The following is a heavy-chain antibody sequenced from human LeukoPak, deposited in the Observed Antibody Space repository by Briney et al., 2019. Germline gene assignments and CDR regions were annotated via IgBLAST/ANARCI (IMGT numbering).Heavy chain of an antibody. CDR1: GFTFSSYD. V-gene: IGHV3-13*01. Sequence: GGSLRLSCAASGFTFSSYDMHWVRQATGKGLEWVSAIGTAGDTYYPGSVKGRFTISKENAKNSLYLQMNSLRAGDTAVYYCARALLTGEESDYWGQGTLVTVSS. J-gene: IGHJ4*02. CDR3: ARALLTGEESDY. CDR2: IGTAGDT. D-gene: IGHD7-27*01.